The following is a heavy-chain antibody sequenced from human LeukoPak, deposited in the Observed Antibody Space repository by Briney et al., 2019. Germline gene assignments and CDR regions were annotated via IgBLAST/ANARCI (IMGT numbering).Heavy chain of an antibody. CDR3: ARGGTTVTPGLLWFDP. Sequence: PSETLSLTCRVSGGSISSHYWSWIRQPPVNGLEWIGYIYYSGSTKYNPSLKSRVTISVDTSKNQFSLKLSSVTAADTAVYYCARGGTTVTPGLLWFDPWGQGTLVTVSS. CDR1: GGSISSHY. V-gene: IGHV4-59*11. D-gene: IGHD4-17*01. J-gene: IGHJ5*02. CDR2: IYYSGST.